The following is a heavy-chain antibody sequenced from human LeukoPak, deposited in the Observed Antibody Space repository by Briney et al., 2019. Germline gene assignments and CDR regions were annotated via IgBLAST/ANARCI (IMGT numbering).Heavy chain of an antibody. J-gene: IGHJ6*03. Sequence: ASVKVSCKASGYTFTGYYMHWVRQAPGQGLEWMGWINPNSGGTNYAQKFQGRVTMTRDTSISTAYMELSRLRSDDTAVYYCARASLGYCSGGSCYYMDVWGKGTTVTVSS. CDR1: GYTFTGYY. V-gene: IGHV1-2*02. CDR3: ARASLGYCSGGSCYYMDV. CDR2: INPNSGGT. D-gene: IGHD2-15*01.